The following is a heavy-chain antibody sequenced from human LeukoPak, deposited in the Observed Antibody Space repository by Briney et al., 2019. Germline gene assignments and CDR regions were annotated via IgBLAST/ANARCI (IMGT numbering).Heavy chain of an antibody. CDR2: ISGSGGST. CDR1: GFTFSSYA. CDR3: ARAGASGSYYMVDY. D-gene: IGHD3-10*01. V-gene: IGHV3-23*01. Sequence: GGSLRLSCAASGFTFSSYAMSWVRQAPGKGLEWVSAISGSGGSTYYADSVKGRFTISRDNSKNTLYLQMNSLRAEDTAVYYCARAGASGSYYMVDYWGQGTLVTVSS. J-gene: IGHJ4*02.